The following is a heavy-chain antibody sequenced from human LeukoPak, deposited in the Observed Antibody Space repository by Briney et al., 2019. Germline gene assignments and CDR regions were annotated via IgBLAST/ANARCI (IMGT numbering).Heavy chain of an antibody. J-gene: IGHJ5*02. CDR3: ARGQAYGDSNWFDP. V-gene: IGHV3-33*01. CDR1: GFSFTSYG. D-gene: IGHD4-17*01. Sequence: AESLRLSCAASGFSFTSYGMRWVRQAPGKGLGWVAVICYDGSNNYNTDSVKGRLTLSRDNSKNTLYLQMIRLRVEDTAVYSCARGQAYGDSNWFDPWGQGALVTVSS. CDR2: ICYDGSNN.